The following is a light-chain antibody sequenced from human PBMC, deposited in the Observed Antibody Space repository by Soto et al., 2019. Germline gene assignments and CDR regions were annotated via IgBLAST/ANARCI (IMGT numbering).Light chain of an antibody. J-gene: IGLJ3*02. CDR2: SNN. Sequence: QSVLTQPPSASGTPGQRVTLSCSGSSSNIGSTTVNWYQHLPGTAPKLLIYSNNQRPSGVPDRFSGSKSDTSASLAIRGLQSEDEADYYCAAWDDSLAGWVFGGGTKLTVL. V-gene: IGLV1-44*01. CDR3: AAWDDSLAGWV. CDR1: SSNIGSTT.